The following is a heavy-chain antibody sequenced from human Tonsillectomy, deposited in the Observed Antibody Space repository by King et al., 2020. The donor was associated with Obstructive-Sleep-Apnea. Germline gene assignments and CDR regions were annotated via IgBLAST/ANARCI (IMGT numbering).Heavy chain of an antibody. V-gene: IGHV3-15*01. CDR2: IKSKTDGGTT. D-gene: IGHD3-10*01. Sequence: VQLVESGGGLVKPGGSLRLSCAASGFTFSNAWMSWVRQAPGKGLEGVGRIKSKTDGGTTDYAAPVKGRFTISRDDSKNTLYLQMNSLKTEDTAVYYCMGIAMVRGARSDYYYYGIDVRGQGTTVTVSS. J-gene: IGHJ6*02. CDR1: GFTFSNAW. CDR3: MGIAMVRGARSDYYYYGIDV.